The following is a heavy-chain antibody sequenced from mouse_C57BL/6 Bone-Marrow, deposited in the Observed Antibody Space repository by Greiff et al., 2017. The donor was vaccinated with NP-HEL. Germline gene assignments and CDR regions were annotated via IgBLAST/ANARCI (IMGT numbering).Heavy chain of an antibody. J-gene: IGHJ2*01. Sequence: EVQLVESEGGLVQPGSSMKLSCTASGFTFSDYYMAWVRQVPEKGLEWVANINYDGSSTYYLDSLNSRFIISIDNAKNTLYLQMSSLKSEDTATYYCAKAITGYFDYWGQGTTLTVSS. CDR3: AKAITGYFDY. CDR2: INYDGSST. D-gene: IGHD4-1*01. V-gene: IGHV5-16*01. CDR1: GFTFSDYY.